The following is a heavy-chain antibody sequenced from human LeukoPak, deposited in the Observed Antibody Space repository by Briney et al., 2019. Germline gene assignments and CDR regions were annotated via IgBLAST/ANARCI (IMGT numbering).Heavy chain of an antibody. CDR1: GFTFSSYS. D-gene: IGHD2-21*01. J-gene: IGHJ5*02. V-gene: IGHV3-21*01. CDR3: ARDCGTRACNWFDR. CDR2: ISSSSSYI. Sequence: GGSLRLSCAASGFTFSSYSMNWVRQAPGKGLEWVSSISSSSSYIYYADSVKGRSTISRDNAKNSLYLQMNSLRAEDTAVYYCARDCGTRACNWFDRWGQGTLVTVSS.